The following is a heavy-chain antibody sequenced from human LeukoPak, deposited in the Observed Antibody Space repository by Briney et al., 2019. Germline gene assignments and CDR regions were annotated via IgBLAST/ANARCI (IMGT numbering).Heavy chain of an antibody. Sequence: PGGSLRLSCAASGFTFSSHSMNWVRQAPGKGLEWVSFIYNDGNTYYADSMKGRFSISRDSSRNTLYLQMNSLRVKDTAVYYCAGDTHSSNWYDHWGQGTLVTVSS. J-gene: IGHJ5*02. CDR3: AGDTHSSNWYDH. D-gene: IGHD6-13*01. V-gene: IGHV3-53*01. CDR1: GFTFSSHS. CDR2: IYNDGNT.